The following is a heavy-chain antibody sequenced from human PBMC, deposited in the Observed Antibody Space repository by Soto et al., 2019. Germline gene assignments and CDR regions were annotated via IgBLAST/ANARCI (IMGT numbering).Heavy chain of an antibody. Sequence: SETLSLTCAVYGGSFSGYHWSWIRQPPGKGLEWIGEINHSGSTNYNPSLKSRVTISVDTSKNQFSLKLSSVTAADTAVYYCARGSSSWYGTGVWFDPWGQGTLVTVS. V-gene: IGHV4-34*01. CDR1: GGSFSGYH. CDR2: INHSGST. D-gene: IGHD6-13*01. CDR3: ARGSSSWYGTGVWFDP. J-gene: IGHJ5*02.